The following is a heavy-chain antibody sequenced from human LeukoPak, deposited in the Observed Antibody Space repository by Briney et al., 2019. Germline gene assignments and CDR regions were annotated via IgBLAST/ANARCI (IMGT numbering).Heavy chain of an antibody. V-gene: IGHV3-30*18. D-gene: IGHD5-18*01. Sequence: HAGGSLRLSCTASGFTLTTFGMHWVRQAPGKGLEWVAVISDDGSNRYYADSVKGRFTISRDNSKNTLYLQMNSLRAEDTAMYYCAKDADTATIIYWYFDLWGRGTLVTVPS. CDR1: GFTLTTFG. CDR2: ISDDGSNR. J-gene: IGHJ2*01. CDR3: AKDADTATIIYWYFDL.